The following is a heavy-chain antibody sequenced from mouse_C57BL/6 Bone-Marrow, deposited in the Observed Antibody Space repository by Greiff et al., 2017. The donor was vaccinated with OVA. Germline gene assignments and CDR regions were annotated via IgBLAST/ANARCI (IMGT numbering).Heavy chain of an antibody. D-gene: IGHD1-1*01. J-gene: IGHJ1*03. V-gene: IGHV1-82*01. CDR2: IYPGDGDT. CDR1: GYAFSSSW. CDR3: AREGYYGSSYDWYFDV. Sequence: VMLVESGPELVKPGASVKISCKASGYAFSSSWMNWVKQRPGKGLEWIGRIYPGDGDTNYNGKFKGKATLTADKSSSTAYMQLSSLTSEDSAVYFCAREGYYGSSYDWYFDVWGTGTTVTVSS.